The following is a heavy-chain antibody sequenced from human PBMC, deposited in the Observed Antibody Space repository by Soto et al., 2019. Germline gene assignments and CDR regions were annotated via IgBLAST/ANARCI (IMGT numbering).Heavy chain of an antibody. CDR1: GDSFSNYY. CDR2: TYPTGST. CDR3: ATGRSEVVPGAMDT. D-gene: IGHD2-2*01. J-gene: IGHJ5*02. V-gene: IGHV4-4*07. Sequence: SETLSLTCTVSGDSFSNYYCNWVRKSAGKGLEWIGRTYPTGSTTYNPSLKSRLTMSVDTSKNQFSLRLTSMTAADTAVYYCATGRSEVVPGAMDTWGQGTLVTVSS.